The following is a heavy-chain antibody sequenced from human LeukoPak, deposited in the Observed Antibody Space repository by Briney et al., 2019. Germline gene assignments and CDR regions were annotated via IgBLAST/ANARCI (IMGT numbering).Heavy chain of an antibody. Sequence: GGSLRLSCAASGFTLSSYSMNWVRQAPGKGLKWVSHITSGGSTISYADSVKGRFTISRDIAKNSLYLQMNSLRAEDTAVYYCARSRSGYYMDVWGKGTTVTVSS. CDR1: GFTLSSYS. V-gene: IGHV3-48*01. CDR3: ARSRSGYYMDV. CDR2: ITSGGSTI. J-gene: IGHJ6*03. D-gene: IGHD3-10*01.